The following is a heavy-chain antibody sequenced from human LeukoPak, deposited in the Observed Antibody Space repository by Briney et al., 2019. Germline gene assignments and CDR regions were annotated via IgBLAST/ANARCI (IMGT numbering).Heavy chain of an antibody. CDR1: GFTFSNYW. CDR2: INSEGTDA. CDR3: LGRESGSLPGAFDI. Sequence: GRSMRLSCAGSGFTFSNYWMHWVRQAQGKVLVWVSRINSEGTDARYADSVKGRFTTSRDNAKDTLYLQMDSLRAEDTAVYYCLGRESGSLPGAFDIWGQGTMVTVSS. J-gene: IGHJ3*02. D-gene: IGHD3-10*01. V-gene: IGHV3-74*01.